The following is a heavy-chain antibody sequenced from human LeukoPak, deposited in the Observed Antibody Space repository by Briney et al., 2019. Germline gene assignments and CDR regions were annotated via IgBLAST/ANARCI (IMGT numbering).Heavy chain of an antibody. J-gene: IGHJ4*02. CDR2: IHYSGST. CDR3: ARAVGATMDY. V-gene: IGHV4-59*01. D-gene: IGHD1-26*01. CDR1: GGSISSYY. Sequence: SETLSLTCTVSGGSISSYYWSWIRQPPGKGLEWIGYIHYSGSTYYNPSLKSRVTISVDTSKNQFSLKLSSVTAADTAVYYCARAVGATMDYWGQGTLVTVSS.